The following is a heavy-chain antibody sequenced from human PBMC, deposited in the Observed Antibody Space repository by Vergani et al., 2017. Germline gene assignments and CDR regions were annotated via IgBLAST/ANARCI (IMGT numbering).Heavy chain of an antibody. CDR2: IKSDGSIT. CDR1: GFSFNSYW. J-gene: IGHJ4*02. CDR3: ARETRDTPSSLDY. D-gene: IGHD5-24*01. V-gene: IGHV3-74*03. Sequence: DVHLAESGGGFFQPGGSLRLSCSASGFSFNSYWMHWVRQVPGKGLLWVSRIKSDGSITAYADSVKGRITISKDISKNTLYLQMNSLRGDDTAVYYCARETRDTPSSLDYWGQGTLVTVSS.